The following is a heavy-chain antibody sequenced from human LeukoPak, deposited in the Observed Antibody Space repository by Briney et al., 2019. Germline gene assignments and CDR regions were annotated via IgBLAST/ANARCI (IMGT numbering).Heavy chain of an antibody. J-gene: IGHJ4*02. D-gene: IGHD3-10*01. V-gene: IGHV4-39*07. Sequence: SETLSLTCTVSGGSIRSSYYYWGWIRQPPGKGLEWIGSIYDSGSTYYNPSLKSRVTISVDTSKNQFSLRLSSVTAADTAVYYCARDTAMVRGVIIEYWGQGTLVTVSS. CDR2: IYDSGST. CDR1: GGSIRSSYYY. CDR3: ARDTAMVRGVIIEY.